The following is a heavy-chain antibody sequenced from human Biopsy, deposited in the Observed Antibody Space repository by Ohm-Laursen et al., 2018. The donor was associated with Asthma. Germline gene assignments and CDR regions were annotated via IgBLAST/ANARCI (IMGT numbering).Heavy chain of an antibody. CDR3: ARKAGSCISRTCYSLDF. Sequence: GASAKAFFKSRGGTLNTYVIVWVRQAPGQGLEWIGGGSPVFGTTTYPQKFQDRVTITADDSTSTVYMELSSLRSEDTAVYYCARKAGSCISRTCYSLDFWGQGTLVTVSS. CDR1: GGTLNTYV. J-gene: IGHJ4*02. V-gene: IGHV1-69*13. CDR2: GSPVFGTT. D-gene: IGHD2-2*01.